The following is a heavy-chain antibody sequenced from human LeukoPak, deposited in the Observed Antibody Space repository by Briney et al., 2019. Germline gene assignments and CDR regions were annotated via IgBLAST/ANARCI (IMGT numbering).Heavy chain of an antibody. CDR3: AAIPYSSSWSSTYSWFDP. CDR2: IYYSGST. D-gene: IGHD6-13*01. J-gene: IGHJ5*02. V-gene: IGHV4-59*01. CDR1: GGSISSYY. Sequence: SETLSLTCTVSGGSISSYYWSWIRQPPGKGLEWMGYIYYSGSTNYNPSLKSRVTISVDTSKNQFSLKLSSVTAADTAVYYCAAIPYSSSWSSTYSWFDPWGQGTLVTVSS.